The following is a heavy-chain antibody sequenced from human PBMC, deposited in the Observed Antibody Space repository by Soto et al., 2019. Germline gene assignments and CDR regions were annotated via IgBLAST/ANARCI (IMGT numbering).Heavy chain of an antibody. CDR3: AGRLRADYAFDF. D-gene: IGHD4-17*01. CDR1: GFSLTASETR. CDR2: IDWDDET. Sequence: SGPTLVNPTPTLTLTCTVSGFSLTASETRVSWIRQPPGEALEWLARIDWDDETFYSTSLKTMLTISKDTSKNQVVLTISNMDPVDTATYYCAGRLRADYAFDFWGQGALVTVSS. J-gene: IGHJ4*02. V-gene: IGHV2-70*04.